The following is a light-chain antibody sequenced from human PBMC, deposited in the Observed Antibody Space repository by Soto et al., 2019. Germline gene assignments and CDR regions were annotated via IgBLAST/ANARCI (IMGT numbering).Light chain of an antibody. J-gene: IGLJ1*01. Sequence: QLVLTRPPSASGTPGQRVTISCSGSSSNIGSNTVNWYQQLPGTAPKLLIYSNNQRPSGVPDRFSGSKSGTSAFLAISGLQPEDESAYHRAEWDDSLNGLYVFGSGTKLTVL. CDR1: SSNIGSNT. CDR2: SNN. CDR3: AEWDDSLNGLYV. V-gene: IGLV1-44*01.